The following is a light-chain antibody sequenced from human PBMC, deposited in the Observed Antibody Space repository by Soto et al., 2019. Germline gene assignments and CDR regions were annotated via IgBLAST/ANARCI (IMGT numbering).Light chain of an antibody. V-gene: IGLV1-47*01. CDR3: AAWDDSLSGLHVV. J-gene: IGLJ2*01. CDR2: RNN. Sequence: QPVLTQPPSASGTPGQRVTISCSGSSSNIGSNYVYWYQQLPGTAPKLLIYRNNQRPSGVPDRFSGSKSGTSASLAISGLRSEYEADYYCAAWDDSLSGLHVVFGGGAQLTVL. CDR1: SSNIGSNY.